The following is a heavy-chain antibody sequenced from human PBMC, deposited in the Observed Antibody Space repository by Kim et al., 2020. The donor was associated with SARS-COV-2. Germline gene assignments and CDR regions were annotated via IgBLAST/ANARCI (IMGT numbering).Heavy chain of an antibody. CDR3: ARDLTGYYSLQYVLDY. V-gene: IGHV3-30-3*01. D-gene: IGHD3-9*01. J-gene: IGHJ4*02. CDR1: GFTFSSFA. Sequence: GGSLRLSCAASGFTFSSFAMHWVRQAPGMGLEWVAIISYDGSNKYYADSVKGRFTISRDNSKNTLNLQMNSLRPEDTAVYYCARDLTGYYSLQYVLDYWGQGTLVTVSS. CDR2: ISYDGSNK.